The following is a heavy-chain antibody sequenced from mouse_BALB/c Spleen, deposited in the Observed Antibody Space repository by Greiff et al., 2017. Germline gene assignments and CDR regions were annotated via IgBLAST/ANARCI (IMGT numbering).Heavy chain of an antibody. CDR3: AREGYSYDGSRYFDV. Sequence: EVKLVESGGGLVQPGGSRKLSCAASGFTFSSFGMHWVRQAPEKGLEWVAYISSGSSTIYYADTVKGRFTISRDNPKNTLFLQMTSLRSEDTAMYYGAREGYSYDGSRYFDVWGAGTTVTVSS. CDR2: ISSGSSTI. V-gene: IGHV5-17*02. D-gene: IGHD2-12*01. J-gene: IGHJ1*01. CDR1: GFTFSSFG.